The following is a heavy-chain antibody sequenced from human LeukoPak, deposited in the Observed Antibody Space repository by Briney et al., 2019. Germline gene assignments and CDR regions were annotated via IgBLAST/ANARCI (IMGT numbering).Heavy chain of an antibody. D-gene: IGHD2-21*02. V-gene: IGHV3-11*01. CDR3: ARALVTANLYYFDY. J-gene: IGHJ4*02. CDR1: Y. CDR2: ISSSGNTI. Sequence: YWGWIRQPPGRGLEWVSYISSSGNTIYYADSVKGRFTISRDNAKNSLYLQMNSLRAEDTAVYYCARALVTANLYYFDYWGQGTLVTVSS.